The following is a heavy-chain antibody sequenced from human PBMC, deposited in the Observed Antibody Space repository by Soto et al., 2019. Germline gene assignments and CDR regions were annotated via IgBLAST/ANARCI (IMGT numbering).Heavy chain of an antibody. Sequence: SETLSLTCTVSGGSVSSGSYYWSWIRQPPGKGLEWIGYIYYSGSTNYNPSLKSRVTISVDTSKNQFSLKLSSVTAADTAVYYCARGEIAAAGREGNWFDPWGQGTLVTVSS. J-gene: IGHJ5*02. CDR1: GGSVSSGSYY. V-gene: IGHV4-61*01. D-gene: IGHD6-13*01. CDR2: IYYSGST. CDR3: ARGEIAAAGREGNWFDP.